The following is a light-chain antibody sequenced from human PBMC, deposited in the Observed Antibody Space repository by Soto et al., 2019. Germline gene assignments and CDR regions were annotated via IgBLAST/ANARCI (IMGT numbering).Light chain of an antibody. V-gene: IGKV3-11*01. Sequence: EIVLTQSPATLSLSPGERATLSCRASQSVSSSLAWYQQKPGQAPRLLIYDASNRATGIPARFSVSGSGTDFTLTISSLEPEAFAVYYCQQRSNWTYNFGKGTKLEIK. CDR1: QSVSSS. CDR3: QQRSNWTYN. J-gene: IGKJ2*01. CDR2: DAS.